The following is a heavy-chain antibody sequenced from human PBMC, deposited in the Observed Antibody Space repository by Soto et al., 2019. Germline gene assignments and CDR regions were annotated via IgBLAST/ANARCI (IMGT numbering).Heavy chain of an antibody. V-gene: IGHV5-51*01. CDR2: IYPGDSDT. J-gene: IGHJ6*03. CDR1: GYSFTSYW. CDR3: ARQSLYSSSSDSYYYYMDG. D-gene: IGHD6-6*01. Sequence: PGESLKISCKGSGYSFTSYWIGWVRQMPGKDLEWMGIIYPGDSDTRYSPSFQGQVTISADKSISTAYLQWSSLKASDTAMYYCARQSLYSSSSDSYYYYMDGWGKGTTVTVSS.